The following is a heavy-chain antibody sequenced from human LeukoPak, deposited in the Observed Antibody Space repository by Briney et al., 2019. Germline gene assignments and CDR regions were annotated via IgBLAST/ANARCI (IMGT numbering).Heavy chain of an antibody. D-gene: IGHD1-7*01. V-gene: IGHV3-15*04. CDR1: GFTVNYAW. CDR2: TVSEIDGGTT. J-gene: IGHJ6*02. Sequence: PGGSLRLSCAASGFTVNYAWMSWVRQVPGKGLEWVGQTVSEIDGGTTDYATPVKGRFTISRDDSKSTLYLQMNSLKIEDTAVYYWTTDEDWNYARKDVWGQGATVIVSS. CDR3: TTDEDWNYARKDV.